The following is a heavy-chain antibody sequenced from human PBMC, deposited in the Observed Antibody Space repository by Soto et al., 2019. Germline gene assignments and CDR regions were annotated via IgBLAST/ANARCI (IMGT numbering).Heavy chain of an antibody. J-gene: IGHJ6*02. CDR3: AKDGGREATIWGYYYYGMDV. D-gene: IGHD5-12*01. Sequence: SVKVSCKASGGTLSSYAISWVRQAPGQGLEWMGGIIPIFGTANYAQKFQGRVTITADESTSTAYMELSSLRSEDTAVYYCAKDGGREATIWGYYYYGMDVWGQGTTVTVSS. CDR2: IIPIFGTA. CDR1: GGTLSSYA. V-gene: IGHV1-69*13.